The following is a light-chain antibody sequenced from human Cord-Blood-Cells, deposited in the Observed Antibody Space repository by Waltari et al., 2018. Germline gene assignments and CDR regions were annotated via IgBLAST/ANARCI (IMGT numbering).Light chain of an antibody. CDR2: EVS. V-gene: IGLV2-11*01. J-gene: IGLJ3*02. CDR1: SSDVGGYNY. CDR3: CSYAGSYTWV. Sequence: QSALTQPRSVSGSPGQSVTISCTGTSSDVGGYNYVSWYQQPPGKPPKLMIYEVSKRPSGVPDRFSGSKSGNTASLTISGLQAEDEADYYCCSYAGSYTWVFGGGTKLTVL.